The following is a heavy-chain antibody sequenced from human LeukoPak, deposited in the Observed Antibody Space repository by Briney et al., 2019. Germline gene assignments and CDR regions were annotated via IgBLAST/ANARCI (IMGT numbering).Heavy chain of an antibody. V-gene: IGHV5-51*01. CDR1: GYSFSSFW. D-gene: IGHD3-16*01. CDR3: ARALGITHRHDS. CDR2: INPVDSDT. J-gene: IGHJ4*02. Sequence: GESLKISCKGSGYSFSSFWIAWVRQMPGKGLEWMGIINPVDSDTRYSPSFQGQVTISADKSIITAYLQWSSLKASDTAMYYCARALGITHRHDSWGQGTLVTVS.